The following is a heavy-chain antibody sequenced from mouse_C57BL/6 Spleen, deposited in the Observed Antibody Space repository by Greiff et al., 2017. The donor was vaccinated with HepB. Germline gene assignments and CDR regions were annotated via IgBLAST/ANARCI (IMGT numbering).Heavy chain of an antibody. CDR2: ISNGGGST. CDR1: GFTFSDYY. J-gene: IGHJ1*03. Sequence: DVMLVESGGGLVQPGGSLKLSCAASGFTFSDYYMYWVRQTPEKRLEWVAYISNGGGSTYYPDTVKGRFTISRDNAKNTLYLQMSRLKSEETAMYYCARQGNYYGSSYDWYFDVWGTGTTVTVSS. V-gene: IGHV5-12*01. D-gene: IGHD1-1*01. CDR3: ARQGNYYGSSYDWYFDV.